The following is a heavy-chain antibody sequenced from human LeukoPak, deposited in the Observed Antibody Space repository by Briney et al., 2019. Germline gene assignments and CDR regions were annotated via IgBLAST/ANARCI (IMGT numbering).Heavy chain of an antibody. CDR2: ISSSSRYI. CDR3: ARGGAAAGTPPTGY. CDR1: GFTFRSYS. J-gene: IGHJ4*02. V-gene: IGHV3-21*01. Sequence: GVSLRLSCAASGFTFRSYSMNWVRHAPGKGLEWGSYISSSSRYIYYADSVKRRFTISRDNAKNSLYLQMNSLRAEDTAVYYCARGGAAAGTPPTGYWGQGTLVTVSS. D-gene: IGHD6-13*01.